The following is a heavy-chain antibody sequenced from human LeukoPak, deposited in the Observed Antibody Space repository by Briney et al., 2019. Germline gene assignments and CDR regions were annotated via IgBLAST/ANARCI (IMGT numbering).Heavy chain of an antibody. J-gene: IGHJ4*02. V-gene: IGHV3-7*01. CDR2: IKRDGSEK. D-gene: IGHD1-26*01. CDR3: VRDDGATKPC. Sequence: GGSLRLSCAASGFTISSYWMSWVRQAPGKGLEWVANIKRDGSEKYYVDSVKGRFTISRDNAKDSLYLQMNSLRVEDTAVYYCVRDDGATKPCWGQGTLVTVPS. CDR1: GFTISSYW.